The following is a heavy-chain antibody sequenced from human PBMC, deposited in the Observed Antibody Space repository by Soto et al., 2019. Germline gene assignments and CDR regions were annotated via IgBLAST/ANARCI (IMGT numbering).Heavy chain of an antibody. V-gene: IGHV4-30-2*01. CDR3: ASGPIGDYTDGFDY. Sequence: QLQLQESGSGLVKPSQTLSLTCAVSGGSISSGGYSWSWIRQPPGKGLEWIGYIYHSGSTYYNPSLKSRVTISVDRSKNQCSRKLSSVTAADTAVYYCASGPIGDYTDGFDYWGQGTLVTVSS. D-gene: IGHD4-17*01. J-gene: IGHJ4*02. CDR1: GGSISSGGYS. CDR2: IYHSGST.